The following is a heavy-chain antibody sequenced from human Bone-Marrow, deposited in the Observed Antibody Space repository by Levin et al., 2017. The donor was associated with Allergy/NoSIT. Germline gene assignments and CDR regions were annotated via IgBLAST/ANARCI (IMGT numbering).Heavy chain of an antibody. D-gene: IGHD6-19*01. CDR3: AKDIAVAVRYFDC. CDR2: ISAGGGST. J-gene: IGHJ4*02. V-gene: IGHV3-23*01. Sequence: GGSLRLSCAASGFTFSSFAMSWVRQTPGKGLEWVSAISAGGGSTYYADSVKGRFTISRDNSKNTLYLQINSLRAEDTAVYYCAKDIAVAVRYFDCWGQGTLVTVSS. CDR1: GFTFSSFA.